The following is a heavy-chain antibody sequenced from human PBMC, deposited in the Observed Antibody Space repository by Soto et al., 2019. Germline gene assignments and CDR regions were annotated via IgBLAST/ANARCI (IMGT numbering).Heavy chain of an antibody. V-gene: IGHV1-18*01. J-gene: IGHJ3*02. CDR2: ISAYNGNT. Sequence: ASVKLSCKASGYTFTSYGISWVRQAPGQGLEWMGWISAYNGNTNYAQKLQGRVTMTTDTSTSTAYMELRSLRSDDTAVYYCARDRYYDSSGYHDAFDIWGQGTMVTVSS. CDR3: ARDRYYDSSGYHDAFDI. D-gene: IGHD3-22*01. CDR1: GYTFTSYG.